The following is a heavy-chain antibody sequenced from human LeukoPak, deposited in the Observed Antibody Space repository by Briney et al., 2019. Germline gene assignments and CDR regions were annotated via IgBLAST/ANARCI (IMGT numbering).Heavy chain of an antibody. Sequence: SETLSLTCTVSGYSISSGYYWGWIRQPPGKGLEWIGSIYHSGSTYYNPSLKSRVTISVDTSKNQFSLKLSFVTAADTAVYYCARFGSSWFFDYWGQGTLVTVSS. CDR2: IYHSGST. CDR1: GYSISSGYY. V-gene: IGHV4-38-2*02. D-gene: IGHD6-13*01. J-gene: IGHJ4*02. CDR3: ARFGSSWFFDY.